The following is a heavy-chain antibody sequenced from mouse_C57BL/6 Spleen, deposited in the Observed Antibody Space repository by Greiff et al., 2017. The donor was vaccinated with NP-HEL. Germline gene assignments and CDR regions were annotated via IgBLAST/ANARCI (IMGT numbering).Heavy chain of an antibody. CDR3: ARKTLYYYAMDY. CDR2: IDPSDSYT. Sequence: QVQLQQPGAELVKPGASVKLSCKASGYTFTSYWMQWVKQRPGQGLEWIGEIDPSDSYTNYNQKFKGKATLTVDTSSSTAYMQLSSLTSEDSAVYYCARKTLYYYAMDYWGQGTSVTVSS. CDR1: GYTFTSYW. J-gene: IGHJ4*01. V-gene: IGHV1-50*01.